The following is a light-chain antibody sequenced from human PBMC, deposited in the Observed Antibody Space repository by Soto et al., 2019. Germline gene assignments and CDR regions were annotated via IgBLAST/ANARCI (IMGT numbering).Light chain of an antibody. CDR1: QSVRSN. Sequence: EIVMTQFPATLSVSPGERATLSCRASQSVRSNLAWYQQKPGQAPRLLIFAASTRATVIPARFRGSGSGTEFTLTISDLQSEDFAVYYCQQYSNWPRTFGGGTKVDIK. V-gene: IGKV3-15*01. J-gene: IGKJ4*02. CDR2: AAS. CDR3: QQYSNWPRT.